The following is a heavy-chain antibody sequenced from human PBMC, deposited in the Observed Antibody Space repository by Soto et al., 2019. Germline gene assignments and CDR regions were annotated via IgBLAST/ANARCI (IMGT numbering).Heavy chain of an antibody. Sequence: QVQLVQSGAEVKKPGASVKVSCKVSGYTLTELSMHWVRQAPGKGLEWMGGFDPEDGETIYAQKFQGRVTMTEETSTDTAYMELSSLRSEETAVYYCATPGGDYDSSGYYYPAYYGMDVWGQGTTVTVSS. CDR2: FDPEDGET. D-gene: IGHD3-22*01. J-gene: IGHJ6*02. CDR1: GYTLTELS. V-gene: IGHV1-24*01. CDR3: ATPGGDYDSSGYYYPAYYGMDV.